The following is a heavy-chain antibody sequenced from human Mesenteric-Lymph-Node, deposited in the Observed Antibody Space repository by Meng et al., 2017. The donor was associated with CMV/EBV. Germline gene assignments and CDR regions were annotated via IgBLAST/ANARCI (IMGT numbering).Heavy chain of an antibody. J-gene: IGHJ4*02. CDR2: IYSGGST. CDR1: GFTVSSNY. D-gene: IGHD5-24*01. Sequence: GESLKISCAASGFTVSSNYMSWVRQAPGKGLEWVSVIYSGGSTYYADSVKGRFTISRDNSKNTLYLQMNSLRAEDTAVYYCAKAGDRDGYNSYYFDYWGQGTLVTVSS. V-gene: IGHV3-53*01. CDR3: AKAGDRDGYNSYYFDY.